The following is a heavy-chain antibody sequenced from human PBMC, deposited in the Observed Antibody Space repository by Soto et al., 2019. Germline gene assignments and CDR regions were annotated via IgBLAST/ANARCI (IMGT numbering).Heavy chain of an antibody. D-gene: IGHD1-26*01. CDR2: IYHSGST. V-gene: IGHV4-31*03. Sequence: QVQLQESGPRLVEASQTLSLTCTVSNASITSSGYYWSWVRQPPGKRLEWIGYIYHSGSTFYSPSLHSRLTMSVDTSKNQFSLSLRSVTAADTAVYHCARMRGTYYVHDYWGQGTLVTVSS. CDR3: ARMRGTYYVHDY. CDR1: NASITSSGYY. J-gene: IGHJ4*02.